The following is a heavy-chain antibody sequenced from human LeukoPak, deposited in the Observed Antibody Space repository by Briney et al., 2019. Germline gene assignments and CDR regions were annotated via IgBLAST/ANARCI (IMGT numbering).Heavy chain of an antibody. D-gene: IGHD7-27*01. CDR2: IYYIGST. CDR3: ARAERANWEVPTDFDY. J-gene: IGHJ4*02. Sequence: SSETLSLTCTVSGDSISSSPYYWGWVRQPPGKGLEWIGSIYYIGSTHYNPSLKSRVTISVDTSKNQFSLKLSSVTAADTAVYYCARAERANWEVPTDFDYWGQGTLVTVSS. CDR1: GDSISSSPYY. V-gene: IGHV4-39*07.